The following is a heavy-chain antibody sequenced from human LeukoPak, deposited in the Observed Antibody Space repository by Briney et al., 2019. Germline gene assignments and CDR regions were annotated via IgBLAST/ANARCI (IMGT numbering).Heavy chain of an antibody. V-gene: IGHV1-46*01. J-gene: IGHJ6*02. CDR2: INPSGVDT. CDR1: GYTFTSYY. D-gene: IGHD2-2*01. Sequence: ASVTVSCKPSGYTFTSYYMHWVRQAPGQGLEWMGIINPSGVDTSYAQKLQGRVTTTRDPSTSTVYMEVVSLRPEDTAVYYCARGCRVVPGVHNVGMTSYYNGMDVWGQGTTVTVSS. CDR3: ARGCRVVPGVHNVGMTSYYNGMDV.